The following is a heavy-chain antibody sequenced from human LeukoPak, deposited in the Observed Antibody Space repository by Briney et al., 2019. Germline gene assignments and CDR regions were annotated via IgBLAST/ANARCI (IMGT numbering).Heavy chain of an antibody. CDR3: ARGLAAPTYYYYYYMDV. Sequence: PETLSLTCTVSGGSISSYYWSWIRQPPGKGLEWIGYIYYSGSTNYNPSLKSRVTISVDTSKNQFSLKLSSVTAADTAVYYCARGLAAPTYYYYYYMDVWGKGTTVTVSS. V-gene: IGHV4-59*01. CDR1: GGSISSYY. CDR2: IYYSGST. D-gene: IGHD6-13*01. J-gene: IGHJ6*03.